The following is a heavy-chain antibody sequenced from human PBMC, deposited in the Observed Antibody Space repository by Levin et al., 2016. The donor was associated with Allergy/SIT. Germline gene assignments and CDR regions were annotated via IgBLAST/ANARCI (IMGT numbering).Heavy chain of an antibody. Sequence: PGKGLEWIGYIYYSGSTYYNPSLKSRVTISVDTSKNQFSLKLSSVTAADTAVYYCARGISRTIFGVVRNEPFDYWGQGTLVTVSS. CDR3: ARGISRTIFGVVRNEPFDY. V-gene: IGHV4-31*02. D-gene: IGHD3-3*01. CDR2: IYYSGST. J-gene: IGHJ4*02.